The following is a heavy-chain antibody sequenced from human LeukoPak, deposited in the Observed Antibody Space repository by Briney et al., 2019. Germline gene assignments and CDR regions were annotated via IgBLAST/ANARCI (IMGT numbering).Heavy chain of an antibody. Sequence: GGSLRLSCAASGFTFSSYAMSWVRQAPGKGLEWVSAISGSGGSTYYADSVKGRFTISRDNSKNTLYLQMNSLRAEDTAVYYCAKDGPGSDHYYDSSGYYYAAHYFDYWGQGTLVTVSS. V-gene: IGHV3-23*01. D-gene: IGHD3-22*01. CDR1: GFTFSSYA. CDR2: ISGSGGST. CDR3: AKDGPGSDHYYDSSGYYYAAHYFDY. J-gene: IGHJ4*02.